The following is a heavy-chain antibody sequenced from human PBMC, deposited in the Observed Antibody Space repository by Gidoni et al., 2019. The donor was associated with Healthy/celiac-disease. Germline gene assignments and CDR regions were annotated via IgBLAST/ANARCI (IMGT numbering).Heavy chain of an antibody. Sequence: QLQLQESGPGLVKPSETLSLTCTVSGGSISSSSYYWGWIRQPPGKGLEWIGSIYYSGSTYYNPSLKSRVTISVDTSKNQFSLKLSSVTAADTAVYYCARHNRYSYGFDIWGQGTMVTVSS. D-gene: IGHD5-18*01. CDR2: IYYSGST. V-gene: IGHV4-39*01. CDR1: GGSISSSSYY. J-gene: IGHJ3*02. CDR3: ARHNRYSYGFDI.